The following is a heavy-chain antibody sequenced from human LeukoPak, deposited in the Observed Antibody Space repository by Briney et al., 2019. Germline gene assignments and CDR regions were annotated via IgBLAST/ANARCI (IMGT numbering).Heavy chain of an antibody. Sequence: SEALSLTCTVSGGSISNNNYYWAWIRQPPGKGLECIGSIYYSGSPYYNPSLKSRVTISVDTSKNQFSLRLSSVTAADTAVYYCATWRTAKTGFDYWGQGTLVTVSS. CDR2: IYYSGSP. J-gene: IGHJ4*02. CDR3: ATWRTAKTGFDY. D-gene: IGHD1-1*01. V-gene: IGHV4-39*01. CDR1: GGSISNNNYY.